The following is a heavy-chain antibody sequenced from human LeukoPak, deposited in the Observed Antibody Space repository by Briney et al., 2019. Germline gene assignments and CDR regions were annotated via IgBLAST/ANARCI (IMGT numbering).Heavy chain of an antibody. V-gene: IGHV4-61*02. Sequence: SETLSLTCTVSGGSISSGSYYWSWIRQPAGKGLEWIGRIYTSGSTNYTPSLKSRVTISVDTSKNQFSLKLSSVTAADTAVYYCARAIVAVPAAIGNWFDPWGQGTLVTVSS. CDR2: IYTSGST. J-gene: IGHJ5*02. CDR3: ARAIVAVPAAIGNWFDP. D-gene: IGHD2-2*02. CDR1: GGSISSGSYY.